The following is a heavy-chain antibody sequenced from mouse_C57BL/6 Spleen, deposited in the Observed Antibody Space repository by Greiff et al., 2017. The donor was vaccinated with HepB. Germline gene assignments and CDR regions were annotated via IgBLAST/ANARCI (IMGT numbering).Heavy chain of an antibody. CDR3: AREGGYYSYAMDY. CDR2: ISYDGSN. J-gene: IGHJ4*01. D-gene: IGHD2-3*01. CDR1: GYSITSGYY. V-gene: IGHV3-6*01. Sequence: EVKLQESGPGLVKPSQSLSLTCSVTGYSITSGYYWNWIRQFPGNKLEWMGYISYDGSNNYNPSLKNRISITRDTSKNQFFLKLNSVTTEDTATYYCAREGGYYSYAMDYWGQGTSVTVSS.